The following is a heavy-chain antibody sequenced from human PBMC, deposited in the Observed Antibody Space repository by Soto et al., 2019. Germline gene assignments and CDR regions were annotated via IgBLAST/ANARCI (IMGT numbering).Heavy chain of an antibody. CDR3: AKARGFGIVASYVYGMDA. V-gene: IGHV3-30*18. CDR2: ISYDGSNK. D-gene: IGHD1-26*01. CDR1: GFTFSSYG. Sequence: QVQLVESGGGVVQPGRSLRLSCAASGFTFSSYGMHWVRQAPGKGLEWVAVISYDGSNKYYADSVKGRFTISRDNSKNTLYLQMNSLRAEDTAVYYCAKARGFGIVASYVYGMDAWGQGTTVTVSS. J-gene: IGHJ6*02.